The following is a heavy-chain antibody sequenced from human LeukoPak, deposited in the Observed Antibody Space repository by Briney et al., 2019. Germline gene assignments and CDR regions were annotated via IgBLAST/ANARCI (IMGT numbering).Heavy chain of an antibody. CDR2: INHSGSA. Sequence: SETLSLTCAVYGGSFSGYYWSWIRQPPGKGLEWIGEINHSGSANYNPSLKSRVTISVDTSKNQFSLKLSSVTAADTAVYYCASMYSSRDWWGQGTLVTVSS. D-gene: IGHD6-13*01. J-gene: IGHJ4*02. CDR1: GGSFSGYY. V-gene: IGHV4-34*01. CDR3: ASMYSSRDW.